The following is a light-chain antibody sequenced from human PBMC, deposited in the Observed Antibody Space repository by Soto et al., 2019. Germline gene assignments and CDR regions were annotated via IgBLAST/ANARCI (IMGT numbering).Light chain of an antibody. J-gene: IGLJ1*01. CDR1: SSDVGGYNY. CDR3: SSHTSSSTLYV. V-gene: IGLV2-14*01. CDR2: EVS. Sequence: QSALTQPASVSGSPGQSITISCTGTSSDVGGYNYVSWYQQHPGKAPKLMIYEVSNRPSGVSNRFSGSKSGNTASLTISGLQAEDEADYYCSSHTSSSTLYVFGTGTKLNVL.